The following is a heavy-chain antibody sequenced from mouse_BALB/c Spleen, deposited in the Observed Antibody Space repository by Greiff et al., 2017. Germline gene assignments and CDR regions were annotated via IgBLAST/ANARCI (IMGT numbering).Heavy chain of an antibody. D-gene: IGHD2-4*01. J-gene: IGHJ3*01. Sequence: EVQGVESGGGLVKLGGSLKLSCAASGFTFSSYYMSWVRQTPEKRLELVAAINSNGGSTYYPDTVKGRFTISRDNAKNTLYLQMSSLKSEDTALYYCARQGVYYDYDDLAWFAYWGQGTLVTVSA. V-gene: IGHV5-6-2*01. CDR3: ARQGVYYDYDDLAWFAY. CDR1: GFTFSSYY. CDR2: INSNGGST.